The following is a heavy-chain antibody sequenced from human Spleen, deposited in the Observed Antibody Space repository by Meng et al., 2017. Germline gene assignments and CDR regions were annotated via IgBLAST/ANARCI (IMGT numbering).Heavy chain of an antibody. D-gene: IGHD6-13*01. CDR2: IKQDGSEK. V-gene: IGHV3-7*01. CDR1: GFTFSSYW. J-gene: IGHJ6*02. Sequence: GESLKISCAASGFTFSSYWMSWVRQAPGKGLEWVANIKQDGSEKYYVDSVKGRFTISRDNAKNSLYLQMNSLRAEDTALYYCARYHSSSWYTYYYYGMDVWGQGTTVTVSS. CDR3: ARYHSSSWYTYYYYGMDV.